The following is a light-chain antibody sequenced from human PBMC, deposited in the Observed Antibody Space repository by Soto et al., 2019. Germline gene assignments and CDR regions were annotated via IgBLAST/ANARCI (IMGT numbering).Light chain of an antibody. V-gene: IGLV1-51*01. CDR2: DNN. Sequence: QSVLTQPPSVSAAPGQKVTISCSGTSSNTGNNYVSWYQQLPGTAPKLLIYDNNKRPSGIPDRFSGSKSGTSATLGITGLQTGDNADYYCGSWDSSLSSEVFGGGTKLTVL. CDR3: GSWDSSLSSEV. J-gene: IGLJ2*01. CDR1: SSNTGNNY.